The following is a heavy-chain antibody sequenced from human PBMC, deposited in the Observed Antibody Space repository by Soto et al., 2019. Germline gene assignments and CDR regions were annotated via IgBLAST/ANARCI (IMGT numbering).Heavy chain of an antibody. CDR1: GGPISSSDW. V-gene: IGHV4-4*02. CDR3: ARVVLTITRGAFDA. D-gene: IGHD3-9*01. Sequence: QVQLLESGPGLVKPSWTLSLTCAVSGGPISSSDWWTWVRQAPVKWLEYIAEISHIGTSNSNPSLKSRVTLSVDKSKNHFSLTLTSVTGAYTAVYYCARVVLTITRGAFDAWGQGTLVIVSS. J-gene: IGHJ3*01. CDR2: ISHIGTS.